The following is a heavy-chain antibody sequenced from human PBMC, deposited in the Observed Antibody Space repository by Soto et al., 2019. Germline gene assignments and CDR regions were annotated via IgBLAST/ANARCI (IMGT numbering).Heavy chain of an antibody. CDR2: IDPSDSNT. Sequence: PGESLKISCKASGYSFTNNWISWVRQMPGKGLEWMGRIDPSDSNTNYSLTFRGHVTISVDQSISTAYLQWGSLEASDSAMYFCGRLTSYDFSRMDVWGQGTTVTVSS. V-gene: IGHV5-10-1*01. D-gene: IGHD3-3*01. CDR1: GYSFTNNW. CDR3: GRLTSYDFSRMDV. J-gene: IGHJ6*02.